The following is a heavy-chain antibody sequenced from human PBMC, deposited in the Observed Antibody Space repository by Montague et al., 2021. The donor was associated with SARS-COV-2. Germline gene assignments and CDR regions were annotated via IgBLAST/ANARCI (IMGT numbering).Heavy chain of an antibody. D-gene: IGHD3-22*01. CDR3: ARDSHYYEGSVHFDY. J-gene: IGHJ4*02. CDR1: GGSISSYY. CDR2: IYYSGST. V-gene: IGHV4-59*13. Sequence: SETLSLTCTVSGGSISSYYWSWIRQPPGKGLEWIGNIYYSGSTNYNPSLKSRVTISVDTSKNQFSLTLSSVTAADTAVYYCARDSHYYEGSVHFDYWGQGTLVTVSS.